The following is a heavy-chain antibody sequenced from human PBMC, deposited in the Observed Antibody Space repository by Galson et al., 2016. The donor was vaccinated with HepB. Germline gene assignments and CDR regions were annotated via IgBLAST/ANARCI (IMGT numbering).Heavy chain of an antibody. D-gene: IGHD6-6*01. V-gene: IGHV1-46*01. CDR1: GYRFTSNK. J-gene: IGHJ6*02. Sequence: SVKVSCKASGYRFTSNKLRWVRQAPGQGLELMGTLNPSDGDTDYAQKFRGRVTMTRDTSTSTFYMELVSLRSDDTALYFCARAHSSSSAWSAMDVWGQGIAVTVSS. CDR3: ARAHSSSSAWSAMDV. CDR2: LNPSDGDT.